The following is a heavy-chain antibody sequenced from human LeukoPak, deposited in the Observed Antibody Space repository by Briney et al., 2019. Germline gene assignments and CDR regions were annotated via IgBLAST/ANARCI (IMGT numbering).Heavy chain of an antibody. CDR2: IYPGDSDT. V-gene: IGHV5-51*01. D-gene: IGHD3-22*01. CDR1: GYSFTSYW. J-gene: IGHJ3*02. Sequence: GESLKISCKGSGYSFTSYWIGLVRQMRGKGLEWMWIIYPGDSDTRYSPSFQGQVTISADKSISTAYLQWSSLKASDTAMYYCARRGYYDSSGYSDAFDIWGQGTMVTVSS. CDR3: ARRGYYDSSGYSDAFDI.